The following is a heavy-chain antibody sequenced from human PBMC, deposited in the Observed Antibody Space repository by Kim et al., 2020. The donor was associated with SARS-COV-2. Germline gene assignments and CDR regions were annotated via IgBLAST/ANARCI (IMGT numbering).Heavy chain of an antibody. Sequence: SETLSLTCAVYGGSFSGYYWSWIRQPPGKGLEWIGEINHSGSTNYNPSLKSRVTISVDTSKNQFSLKLSSVTAADTAVYYCARGVLLWFGELLSQRNWFDPWSQGTLVTVSS. J-gene: IGHJ5*02. D-gene: IGHD3-10*01. CDR2: INHSGST. V-gene: IGHV4-34*01. CDR3: ARGVLLWFGELLSQRNWFDP. CDR1: GGSFSGYY.